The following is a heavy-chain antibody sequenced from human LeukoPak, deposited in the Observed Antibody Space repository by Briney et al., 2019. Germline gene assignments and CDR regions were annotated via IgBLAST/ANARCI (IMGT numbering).Heavy chain of an antibody. CDR1: GFTFSSYG. D-gene: IGHD2-2*01. CDR2: ISYDGSNK. V-gene: IGHV3-30*18. CDR3: AKDRSSSWYFDY. Sequence: GGSXRLXCAASGFTFSSYGMHWVRQAPGKGLEWVAVISYDGSNKYYADSVKGRFTVSRDNSKNTLYLQLNRLRAEDTAVYYCAKDRSSSWYFDYWGQGTLVTVSS. J-gene: IGHJ4*02.